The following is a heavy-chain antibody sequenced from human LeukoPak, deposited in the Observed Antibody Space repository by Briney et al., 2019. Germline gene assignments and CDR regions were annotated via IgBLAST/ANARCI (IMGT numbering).Heavy chain of an antibody. CDR3: AREYSSSSGRSFDY. CDR2: ISSSTTNM. V-gene: IGHV3-48*01. Sequence: PGGSLRLSCAASGFTFSTYSMNWVRQAPGKGLEWVSYISSSTTNMYYADSVKGRFTISRDNAKNSLCLQMNSLRAEDTAVYYCAREYSSSSGRSFDYWGQGTLVTVSS. CDR1: GFTFSTYS. J-gene: IGHJ4*02. D-gene: IGHD6-6*01.